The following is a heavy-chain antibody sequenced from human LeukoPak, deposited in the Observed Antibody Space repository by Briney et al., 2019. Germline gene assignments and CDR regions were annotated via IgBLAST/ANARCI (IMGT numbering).Heavy chain of an antibody. J-gene: IGHJ5*02. CDR1: GLIFSNYW. CDR2: ISGSGGST. CDR3: AKEPYSSSGSRYWFDP. D-gene: IGHD6-13*01. V-gene: IGHV3-23*01. Sequence: PGGSLRLSCAASGLIFSNYWMSWVRQAPGKGLEWVSAISGSGGSTYYADSVKGRFTISRDNSKNTLYLQMNSLRAEDTAVYYCAKEPYSSSGSRYWFDPWGQGTLVTVSS.